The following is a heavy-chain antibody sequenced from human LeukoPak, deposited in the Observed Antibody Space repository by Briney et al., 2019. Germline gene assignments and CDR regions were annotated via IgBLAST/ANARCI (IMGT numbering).Heavy chain of an antibody. CDR2: ISAYNGNT. CDR3: AKGGDFWSGSTYYFDY. CDR1: GYTFTSYG. Sequence: ASVKVSCKASGYTFTSYGISWVRQAPGQGLEWMGWISAYNGNTNYAQKLQGRVTMTTDTSTSTAYMELSRLRSDDTAVYYCAKGGDFWSGSTYYFDYWGQGTLVTVSS. J-gene: IGHJ4*02. D-gene: IGHD3-3*01. V-gene: IGHV1-18*01.